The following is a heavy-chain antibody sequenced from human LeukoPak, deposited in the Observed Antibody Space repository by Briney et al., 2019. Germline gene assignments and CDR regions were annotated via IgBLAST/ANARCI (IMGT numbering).Heavy chain of an antibody. J-gene: IGHJ3*02. CDR3: ARLPDAFDI. V-gene: IGHV4-59*11. CDR2: VFYSGST. Sequence: SETLSLTCTASGGSISSHYWSWIRQPPGKGLEWIGYVFYSGSTNYNPSLKSRATISIDTSKSQFSLKLSSLTAADTAVYYCARLPDAFDIWGQGTVVTVSS. CDR1: GGSISSHY.